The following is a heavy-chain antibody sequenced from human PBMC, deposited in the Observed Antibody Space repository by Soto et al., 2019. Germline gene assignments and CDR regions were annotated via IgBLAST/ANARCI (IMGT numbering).Heavy chain of an antibody. CDR3: ARWRYGDY. J-gene: IGHJ4*02. CDR1: GYTFTTYG. V-gene: IGHV1-18*01. Sequence: QVHLVQSGAEVKKPGASVKVSCKSSGYTFTTYGITWVRQAPGQGLEWMGWISAHNGNTNYAQKLQGRVTVTRDTSTSTADMELRSLRYGATAVYYCARWRYGDYWGQGALVTVSS. D-gene: IGHD1-1*01. CDR2: ISAHNGNT.